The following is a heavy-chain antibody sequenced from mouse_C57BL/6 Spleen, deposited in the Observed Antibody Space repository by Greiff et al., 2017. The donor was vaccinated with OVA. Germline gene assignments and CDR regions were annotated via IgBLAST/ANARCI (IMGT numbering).Heavy chain of an antibody. J-gene: IGHJ3*01. CDR2: IYPGDGDT. CDR1: GYAFSSYW. V-gene: IGHV1-80*01. Sequence: QVQLQQSGAELVKPGASVKISCKASGYAFSSYWMNWVKQRPGKGLEWIGQIYPGDGDTNYNGKFKGKATLTADKSSSTAYLQLSSLTSEDAAVYFCARSKTGTLFAYWGQGTLVTVSA. CDR3: ARSKTGTLFAY. D-gene: IGHD4-1*01.